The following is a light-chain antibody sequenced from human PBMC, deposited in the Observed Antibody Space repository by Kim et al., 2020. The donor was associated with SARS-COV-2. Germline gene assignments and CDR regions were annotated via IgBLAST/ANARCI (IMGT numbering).Light chain of an antibody. CDR2: GAS. J-gene: IGKJ4*01. CDR1: QSVSNN. CDR3: QQYNNWSPLT. V-gene: IGKV3-15*01. Sequence: EIVLTQSPATLSVSPGERATLSCRASQSVSNNLAWYQQKPGQTPRLLIYGASTRATGVPARFSGSGSGTEFTLTISSLQSEDFAVYYCQQYNNWSPLTFGGGTKVDIK.